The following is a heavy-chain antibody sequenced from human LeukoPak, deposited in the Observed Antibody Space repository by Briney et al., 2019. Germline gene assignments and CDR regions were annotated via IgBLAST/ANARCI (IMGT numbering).Heavy chain of an antibody. V-gene: IGHV1-18*01. Sequence: ASVKVSCKASGYTFTSYGISWVRQAPGQGLEWMGWISAYNGNTNYAQKLQGRVTMTTDTSTSTAYMELSSLRSEDTAVYYCARLGAAGDYYYYYYMDVWGKGTTVTISS. CDR2: ISAYNGNT. CDR3: ARLGAAGDYYYYYYMDV. D-gene: IGHD3-16*01. J-gene: IGHJ6*03. CDR1: GYTFTSYG.